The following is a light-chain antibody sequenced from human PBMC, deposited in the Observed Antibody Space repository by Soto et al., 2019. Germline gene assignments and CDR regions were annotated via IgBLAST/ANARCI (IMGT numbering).Light chain of an antibody. Sequence: QSALTQPRSVSGSPGQSITISCTGTSSDVGAYNYVSWYQQHPGKAPKVIIYDVTKRPSGVPDRFSGSKSDNTASLTISGLQAEDEADYYCCSYAGSNTLLFGRGTKLTVL. CDR2: DVT. V-gene: IGLV2-11*01. J-gene: IGLJ2*01. CDR3: CSYAGSNTLL. CDR1: SSDVGAYNY.